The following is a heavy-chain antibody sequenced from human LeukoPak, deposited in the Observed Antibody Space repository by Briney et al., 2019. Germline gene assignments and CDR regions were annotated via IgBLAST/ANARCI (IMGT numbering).Heavy chain of an antibody. J-gene: IGHJ4*02. V-gene: IGHV4-39*01. CDR2: IYYSGST. D-gene: IGHD6-19*01. Sequence: SETLSLTCTVSGGSINSGRYYWGWIRQPPGKGLEWIGSIYYSGSTYYNPSLKSRVTISVDTSKNQFSLKLSSVTAADTAVYYCATSAKQWLGVGYDYWGQGTLVTVSS. CDR1: GGSINSGRYY. CDR3: ATSAKQWLGVGYDY.